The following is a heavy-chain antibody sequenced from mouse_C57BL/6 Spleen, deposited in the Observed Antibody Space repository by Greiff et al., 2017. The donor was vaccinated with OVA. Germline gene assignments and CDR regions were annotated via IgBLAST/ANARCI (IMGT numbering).Heavy chain of an antibody. CDR1: GYTFTSYG. J-gene: IGHJ3*01. V-gene: IGHV1-81*01. CDR3: ARDYDYDGAWFAY. D-gene: IGHD2-4*01. Sequence: LQESGAELARPGASVKLSCKASGYTFTSYGISWVKQRTGQGLEWIGEIYPRSGNTYYNEKFKGKATLTADKSSSTAYMELRSLTSEDSAVYFCARDYDYDGAWFAYWGQGTLVTVSA. CDR2: IYPRSGNT.